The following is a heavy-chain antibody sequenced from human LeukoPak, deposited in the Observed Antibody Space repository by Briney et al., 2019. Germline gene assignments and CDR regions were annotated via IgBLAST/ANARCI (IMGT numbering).Heavy chain of an antibody. D-gene: IGHD5-12*01. CDR1: GFTVSSNY. J-gene: IGHJ4*02. CDR2: IYSGGST. V-gene: IGHV3-53*01. CDR3: AREAPSGYDYLDY. Sequence: GGSLRLSCAASGFTVSSNYMSWVRQAPGKGPEWVSVIYSGGSTYYADSVKGRFTISRDNSKNTLYLQMNSLRAEDTAVYYCAREAPSGYDYLDYWGQGTLVTVSS.